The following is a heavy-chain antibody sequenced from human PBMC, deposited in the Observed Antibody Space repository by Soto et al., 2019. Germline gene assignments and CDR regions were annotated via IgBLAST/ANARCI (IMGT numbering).Heavy chain of an antibody. CDR3: ARGLRYFDWLLVY. CDR2: INHSGST. CDR1: GGSFSGYY. V-gene: IGHV4-34*01. D-gene: IGHD3-9*01. J-gene: IGHJ4*02. Sequence: QVQLQQWGAGLLKPSETLSLTCAVYGGSFSGYYWSWIRQPPGKGLEWIGEINHSGSTNYNPSLKRRVTISVDTSKNQFSLKLSSVTAADTAVYYCARGLRYFDWLLVYWGQGTLVTVSS.